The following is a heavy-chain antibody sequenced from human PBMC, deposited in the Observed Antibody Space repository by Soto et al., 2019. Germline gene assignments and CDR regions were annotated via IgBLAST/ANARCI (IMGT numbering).Heavy chain of an antibody. J-gene: IGHJ5*02. V-gene: IGHV4-34*01. CDR2: INHSGST. CDR3: ARAGLWYYYGSGEMNWFDP. CDR1: GGSFSGYY. Sequence: QVQLQQWGAGLLKPSETLSLTCAVYGGSFSGYYWSWIRQPPGKGLEWIGEINHSGSTNYNPSLKSRVTISVDTSKNQFSRKLSSVTAADTAVYYCARAGLWYYYGSGEMNWFDPWGQGTLVTVSS. D-gene: IGHD3-10*01.